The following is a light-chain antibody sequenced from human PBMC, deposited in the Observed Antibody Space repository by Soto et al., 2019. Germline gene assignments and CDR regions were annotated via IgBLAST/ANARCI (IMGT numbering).Light chain of an antibody. CDR1: ESIRSN. J-gene: IGKJ2*01. Sequence: DTVMTQSPATLSVSPGERATLSCRASESIRSNLGWYQQKPGQAPRLLIYDASTTATGIPARFSGSGSGTEFTLTISGLQSEDFVVYYCHQYNEWPYTFGQGTKLEI. CDR3: HQYNEWPYT. V-gene: IGKV3-15*01. CDR2: DAS.